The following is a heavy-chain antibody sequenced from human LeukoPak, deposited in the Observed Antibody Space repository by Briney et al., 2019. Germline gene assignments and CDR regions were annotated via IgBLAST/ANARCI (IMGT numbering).Heavy chain of an antibody. Sequence: GGSLRLSCAASGFTFSSYSMNWVRQAPGKGLEWVSYISSSSSTIYYADSVKGRFTISRDNAKNSLYLQMNSLRDEDTAVYYCARDRWELWYSDYYGLDVWGQGTAVIVSS. V-gene: IGHV3-48*02. CDR3: ARDRWELWYSDYYGLDV. D-gene: IGHD3-16*01. CDR2: ISSSSSTI. J-gene: IGHJ6*02. CDR1: GFTFSSYS.